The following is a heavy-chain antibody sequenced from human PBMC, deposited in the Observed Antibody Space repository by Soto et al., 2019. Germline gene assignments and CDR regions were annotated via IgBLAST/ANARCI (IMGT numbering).Heavy chain of an antibody. CDR1: GGSISDSY. J-gene: IGHJ4*02. V-gene: IGHV4-59*01. D-gene: IGHD6-19*01. CDR3: ARSVAVPGAHIDY. CDR2: VYYTGST. Sequence: SETLSLTCSVSGGSISDSYWSWIRQSPGKGLEWLGYVYYTGSTNYSPSLRSRVSISVDTSKNEFSLRLSSVTAADTAVYFCARSVAVPGAHIDYWGQGTQVTVSS.